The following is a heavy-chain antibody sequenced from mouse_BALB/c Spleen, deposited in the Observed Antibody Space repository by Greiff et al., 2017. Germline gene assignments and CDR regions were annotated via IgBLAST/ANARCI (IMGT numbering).Heavy chain of an antibody. J-gene: IGHJ1*01. CDR3: AKNPHPLSWYFDV. CDR2: IWRGGST. Sequence: QVQLQQSGPSLVQPSQSLSITCTVSGFSLTSYGVHWVRQSPGKGLEWLGVIWRGGSTDYNAAFMSRLSITKDNSKSQVFFKMNSLQADDTAIYYCAKNPHPLSWYFDVWGAGTTVTVSS. CDR1: GFSLTSYG. V-gene: IGHV2-5-1*01.